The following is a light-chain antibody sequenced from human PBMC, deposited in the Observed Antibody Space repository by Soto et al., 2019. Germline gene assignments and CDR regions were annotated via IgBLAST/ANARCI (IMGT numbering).Light chain of an antibody. CDR1: QSVSSSY. CDR3: QQYGTSPRT. V-gene: IGKV3-20*01. Sequence: EIVLTQSPGTLSLSPGERATLSCRASQSVSSSYLAWYQQKPGQAPRLLIYGASSRATGIPDRFSGSGSGTDLTLIISRLEPEDFAVYFFQQYGTSPRTFGQGTKVEIK. CDR2: GAS. J-gene: IGKJ1*01.